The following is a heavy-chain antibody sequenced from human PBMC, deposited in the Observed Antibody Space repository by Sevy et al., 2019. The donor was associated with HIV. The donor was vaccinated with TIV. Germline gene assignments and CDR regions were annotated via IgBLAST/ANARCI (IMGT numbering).Heavy chain of an antibody. V-gene: IGHV3-72*01. CDR1: GFTFSDHY. CDR3: ATDAGIAAAGRVFEY. D-gene: IGHD6-13*01. CDR2: TRNKADSYTT. J-gene: IGHJ4*02. Sequence: GGSLRLSCAASGFTFSDHYMEWVRQAPGKGLEWVGRTRNKADSYTTEYVASVKGRFTISRDDSKNSLYLQMNSLKTEDTAVYYCATDAGIAAAGRVFEYWGQGSLVTVSS.